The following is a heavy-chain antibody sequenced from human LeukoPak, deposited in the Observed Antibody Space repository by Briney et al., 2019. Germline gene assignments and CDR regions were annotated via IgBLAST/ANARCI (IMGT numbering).Heavy chain of an antibody. J-gene: IGHJ3*02. CDR2: ISNSGSTM. V-gene: IGHV3-48*04. Sequence: GGSLRLSCAASGFTFNSYSMNWVRQAPGKGLEWVSYISNSGSTMYYADSVKGRFTISRDNAKNSLYLQMNSLRAEDTAVYYCARRYLDAFDIWGQGTMVTVSS. CDR1: GFTFNSYS. D-gene: IGHD1-26*01. CDR3: ARRYLDAFDI.